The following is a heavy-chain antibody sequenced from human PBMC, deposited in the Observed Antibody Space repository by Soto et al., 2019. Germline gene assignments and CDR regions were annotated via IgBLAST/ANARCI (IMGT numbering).Heavy chain of an antibody. V-gene: IGHV3-23*01. Sequence: EVQLLESGGGLVQPGGSLRLSCAASGFTFSSYAMSWVRQAPGKGLEWVSAISGSGGSTYYADSVKGRFTISRDNSKNTLYLQMNSLRAEDTAVYYCEIGPTLYGSGSYSGWFDPWGQGTLVTVSS. CDR3: EIGPTLYGSGSYSGWFDP. D-gene: IGHD3-10*01. J-gene: IGHJ5*02. CDR1: GFTFSSYA. CDR2: ISGSGGST.